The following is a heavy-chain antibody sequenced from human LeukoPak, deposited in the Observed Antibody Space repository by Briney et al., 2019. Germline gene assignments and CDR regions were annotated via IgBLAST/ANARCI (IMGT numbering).Heavy chain of an antibody. D-gene: IGHD3-22*01. CDR2: ISYDGSNK. CDR1: GFTFSSYA. J-gene: IGHJ3*02. Sequence: GRSLRLSCAASGFTFSSYAMHWVRQAPGKGLEWVAVISYDGSNKYYADSVKGRFTISRNNSKNTLYLQMNSLRAEDTAVYYCARDAGYHDSSGLGTFDIWGQGTMVTVSS. V-gene: IGHV3-30-3*01. CDR3: ARDAGYHDSSGLGTFDI.